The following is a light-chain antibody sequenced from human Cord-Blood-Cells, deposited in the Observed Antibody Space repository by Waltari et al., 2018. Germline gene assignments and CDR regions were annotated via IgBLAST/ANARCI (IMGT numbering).Light chain of an antibody. CDR1: QSVSSSY. CDR3: QQYGSSPT. J-gene: IGKJ1*01. V-gene: IGKV3-20*01. Sequence: EIVLTQSPGTPSLSPGERATLSCRASQSVSSSYLAWYQQKPGQAPRLLIYGASSRATGIPDRFSGSGSGTDFTLTISRLEPEDFAVYYCQQYGSSPTFGQRTKVEIK. CDR2: GAS.